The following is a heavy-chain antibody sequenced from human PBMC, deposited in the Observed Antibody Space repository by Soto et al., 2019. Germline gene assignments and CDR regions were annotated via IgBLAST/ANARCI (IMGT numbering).Heavy chain of an antibody. CDR3: ALVVTAIDGEGY. V-gene: IGHV5-10-1*01. D-gene: IGHD2-21*02. J-gene: IGHJ4*02. CDR1: GYSFTSYW. Sequence: GESLKISCKGSGYSFTSYWISWVRQMPGKGLEWMGRIDPSDSYTNYSPSFQGHVTISADKSISTAYLQWSSLKASDTAMYYCALVVTAIDGEGYWGQGTLVTVSS. CDR2: IDPSDSYT.